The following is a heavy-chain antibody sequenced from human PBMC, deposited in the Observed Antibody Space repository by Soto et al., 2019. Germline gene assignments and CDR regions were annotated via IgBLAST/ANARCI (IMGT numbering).Heavy chain of an antibody. CDR2: IIPIFGTA. V-gene: IGHV1-69*06. J-gene: IGHJ3*02. CDR3: ARVASIAVALAAFDI. CDR1: GGTFSSYA. D-gene: IGHD6-19*01. Sequence: SVKVSCKASGGTFSSYAISWVRQAPGQGLEWKGGIIPIFGTANYAQKFQGRVTITADKSTSTAYMELSSLRSEDTAVYYCARVASIAVALAAFDIWGQGTMVTVSS.